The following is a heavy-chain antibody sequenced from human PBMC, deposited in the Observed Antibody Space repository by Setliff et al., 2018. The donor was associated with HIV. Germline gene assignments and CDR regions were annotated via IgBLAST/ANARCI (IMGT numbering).Heavy chain of an antibody. CDR1: GYTFTDYF. V-gene: IGHV1-3*04. CDR2: FYTNNGDT. CDR3: ARAHFLVAMTRNWFDP. J-gene: IGHJ5*02. Sequence: ASVKVSCKASGYTFTDYFMHWMRQAPGRRLEWMGWFYTNNGDTKYSQKLQDRVTFTRDTSATTAYMDLSSLGFDDTAVHYCARAHFLVAMTRNWFDPWGQGTLVTVSS. D-gene: IGHD5-12*01.